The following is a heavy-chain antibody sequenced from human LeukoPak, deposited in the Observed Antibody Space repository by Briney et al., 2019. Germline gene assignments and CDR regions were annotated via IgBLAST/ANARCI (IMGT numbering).Heavy chain of an antibody. J-gene: IGHJ4*02. CDR2: IYYSGST. Sequence: SETLSLTCTVSGGSVSSGSYYWSWIRQPPGKGLEWIGYIYYSGSTNYNPSLKSRVTISVDTSKNQFSLKLSSVTAADTAVYYCVAVAVRVDYWGQGTLVTVSS. V-gene: IGHV4-61*01. CDR1: GGSVSSGSYY. CDR3: VAVAVRVDY. D-gene: IGHD6-19*01.